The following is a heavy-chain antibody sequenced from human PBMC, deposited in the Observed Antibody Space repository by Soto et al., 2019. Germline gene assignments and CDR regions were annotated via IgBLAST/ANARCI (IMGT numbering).Heavy chain of an antibody. Sequence: GGSLRLSCVGSGFIFSNNGMHWVRQTPGKGLEWVAFLSYDGSETFYADSVKGRFTVSRDNSKNTLFLHMRNLRRDDTAVYYCSIVRVADSALDHWGQGTLVTVSS. CDR3: SIVRVADSALDH. J-gene: IGHJ4*02. CDR1: GFIFSNNG. CDR2: LSYDGSET. D-gene: IGHD3-10*02. V-gene: IGHV3-30*03.